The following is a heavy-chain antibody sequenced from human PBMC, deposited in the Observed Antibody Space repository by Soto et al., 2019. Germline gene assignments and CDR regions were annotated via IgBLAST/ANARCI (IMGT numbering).Heavy chain of an antibody. D-gene: IGHD2-2*01. CDR1: GDSVSSNSAA. CDR3: ARAGYCSSTSCRNYYYYGMDV. Sequence: SQTLSFTCAISGDSVSSNSAAWNWIRQSPSRGLEWLGRTYYRSKWYNDYAVSVKSRITINPDTSKNQFSLQLNSVTPEDTAVYYCARAGYCSSTSCRNYYYYGMDVWGQGTTVTVS. CDR2: TYYRSKWYN. V-gene: IGHV6-1*01. J-gene: IGHJ6*02.